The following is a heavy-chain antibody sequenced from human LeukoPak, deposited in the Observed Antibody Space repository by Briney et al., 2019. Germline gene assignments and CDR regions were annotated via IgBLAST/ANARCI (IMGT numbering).Heavy chain of an antibody. CDR3: ARWGSGSPETAATLYYYYGMDG. CDR2: INHSGST. J-gene: IGHJ6*04. V-gene: IGHV4-34*01. D-gene: IGHD2-15*01. Sequence: PSETLSLTCAVYGGSFSGYYWSWIRQPPGKGLEGIGEINHSGSTNYNPSLKSRVTISVDTSKNQFSLKLSSVTAADTAVYYCARWGSGSPETAATLYYYYGMDGWGKGTTVTVSS. CDR1: GGSFSGYY.